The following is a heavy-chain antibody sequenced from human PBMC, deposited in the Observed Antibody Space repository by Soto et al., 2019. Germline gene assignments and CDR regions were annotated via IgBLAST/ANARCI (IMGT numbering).Heavy chain of an antibody. Sequence: SETLSLTCTVSGGSISSGAYYWSWIRQPPGKGLEWIGYIYYSGSTYYNPSLKSRVTISVDTSKNQFSLKLSSVTAADTAVYYCARERTAMVRSYYYYYGMDVWGQGPRSPSP. CDR1: GGSISSGAYY. CDR2: IYYSGST. V-gene: IGHV4-30-4*01. D-gene: IGHD5-18*01. J-gene: IGHJ6*02. CDR3: ARERTAMVRSYYYYYGMDV.